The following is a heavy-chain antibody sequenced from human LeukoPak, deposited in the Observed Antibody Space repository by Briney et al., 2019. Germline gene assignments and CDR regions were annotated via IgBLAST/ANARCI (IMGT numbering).Heavy chain of an antibody. CDR3: ARPISGWSAFDI. Sequence: PGGSLRLSCAASGLTFSTYEMHWVRQAPGKGLEWVSYISSRGSMTYYGDSVKCRFTISRDNSKNSLYLQMNSLRAEDTAVYYCARPISGWSAFDIWGHGTVVTVSS. CDR1: GLTFSTYE. CDR2: ISSRGSMT. V-gene: IGHV3-48*03. J-gene: IGHJ3*02. D-gene: IGHD6-19*01.